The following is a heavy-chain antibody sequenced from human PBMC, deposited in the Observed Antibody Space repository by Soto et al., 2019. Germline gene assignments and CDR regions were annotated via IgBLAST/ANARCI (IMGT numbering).Heavy chain of an antibody. CDR1: GDSNISYY. Sequence: SETLSLTCTVSGDSNISYYWSWIRQSPWKGLEWIGYISYSGSTTYNPSLKSRVTISLHTSNNQFSLTLDSVTAADTAVHYCAIARNFCTCYYKGGLYFFDCWGQ. CDR3: AIARNFCTCYYKGGLYFFDC. J-gene: IGHJ4*02. D-gene: IGHD3-3*01. CDR2: ISYSGST. V-gene: IGHV4-59*01.